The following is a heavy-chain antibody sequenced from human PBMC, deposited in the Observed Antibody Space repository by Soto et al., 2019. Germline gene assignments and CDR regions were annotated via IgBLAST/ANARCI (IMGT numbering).Heavy chain of an antibody. Sequence: SETLSLTCTVSGGSISSGGYYWSWIRQHPGKGLEWIGYIYYSGSTYYNPSLKSRVTISVDTSKNQFSLKLSSVTAADTAVYYCARVWIAAAGNYMDVWGKGTTVTVSS. CDR2: IYYSGST. CDR1: GGSISSGGYY. D-gene: IGHD6-13*01. CDR3: ARVWIAAAGNYMDV. J-gene: IGHJ6*03. V-gene: IGHV4-31*03.